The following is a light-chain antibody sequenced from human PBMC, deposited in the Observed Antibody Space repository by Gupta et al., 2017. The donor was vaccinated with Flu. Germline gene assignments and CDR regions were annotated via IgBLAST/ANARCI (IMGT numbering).Light chain of an antibody. Sequence: SALTQPASVSRSPGQSITISCTGTPRDVGGYNYVSWYQQHPGKAPKLMIYDGSNRPSGVSTRFSGSKSGNTASLTISGLQAEDEADYYCSSYTSTNTLHVIFGGGTRLTVL. CDR2: DGS. J-gene: IGLJ2*01. V-gene: IGLV2-14*03. CDR1: PRDVGGYNY. CDR3: SSYTSTNTLHVI.